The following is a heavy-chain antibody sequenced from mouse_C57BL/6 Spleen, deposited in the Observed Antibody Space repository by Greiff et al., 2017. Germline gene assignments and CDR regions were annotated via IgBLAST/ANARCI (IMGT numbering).Heavy chain of an antibody. CDR3: ARDRDGSSYGDAMDY. CDR2: INPSTGGT. J-gene: IGHJ4*01. CDR1: GYSFTGYY. D-gene: IGHD1-1*01. V-gene: IGHV1-42*01. Sequence: EVQLQQSGPELVKPGASVKISCKASGYSFTGYYMNWVKQSPEKSLEWIGEINPSTGGTTYNQKFKAKATLTVDKSSSTAYMQLKSLTSEDSAVXYCARDRDGSSYGDAMDYWGQGTSVTVSS.